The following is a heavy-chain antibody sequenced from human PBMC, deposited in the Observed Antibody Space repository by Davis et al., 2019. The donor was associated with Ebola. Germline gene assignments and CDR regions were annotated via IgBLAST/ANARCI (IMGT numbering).Heavy chain of an antibody. Sequence: AASVKVSCKASGYTFTTYGISWVRQAPGQGLEWMGWISTYNDNTNYAQKLQGRVTMTTDTSTSTAYMELRSLRSDDTAVYYCVRDRYCSGGSCYSSYYYGMDVWGQGTTVTVSS. J-gene: IGHJ6*02. CDR1: GYTFTTYG. V-gene: IGHV1-18*01. CDR2: ISTYNDNT. CDR3: VRDRYCSGGSCYSSYYYGMDV. D-gene: IGHD2-15*01.